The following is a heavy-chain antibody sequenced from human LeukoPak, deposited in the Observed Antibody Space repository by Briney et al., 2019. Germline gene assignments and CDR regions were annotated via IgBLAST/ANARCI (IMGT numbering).Heavy chain of an antibody. CDR1: GYTFSSYG. D-gene: IGHD5-18*01. J-gene: IGHJ4*02. Sequence: ASVKVSCKASGYTFSSYGISWGRHAPGQGLEWMGWISAYDGNTDYAQNLQGRVTMTTDASTSTAYMELRSLRSDDTAVYYCARAVRGYSYAYLPYWGQGTLVTVSS. V-gene: IGHV1-18*01. CDR2: ISAYDGNT. CDR3: ARAVRGYSYAYLPY.